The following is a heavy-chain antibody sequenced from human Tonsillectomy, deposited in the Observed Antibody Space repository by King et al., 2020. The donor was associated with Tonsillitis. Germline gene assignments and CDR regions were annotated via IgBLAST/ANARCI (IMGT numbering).Heavy chain of an antibody. J-gene: IGHJ6*02. CDR3: ARRGIINYGMDV. CDR2: IIPIFGAT. D-gene: IGHD2-15*01. Sequence: FQLVQSGAEVKKPGFSLKVSCKASGGTFNNYGISWVRQAPGQGLEWMGGIIPIFGATNYAQKFQGRVTITADESTRTAYMELSSLRSDDTAVYYCARRGIINYGMDVWGQGTTVIVSS. V-gene: IGHV1-69*12. CDR1: GGTFNNYG.